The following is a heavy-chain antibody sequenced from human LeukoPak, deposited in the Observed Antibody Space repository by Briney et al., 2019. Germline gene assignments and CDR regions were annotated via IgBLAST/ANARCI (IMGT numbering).Heavy chain of an antibody. CDR1: GFTFSSYA. CDR2: IHSDGSST. D-gene: IGHD6-13*01. V-gene: IGHV3-74*01. CDR3: ARDEGSTWQRFDP. Sequence: GGSLRLSCAASGFTFSSYAMSWVRQAPGKGLVWVSRIHSDGSSTSYADSVKGRFTISRDNAKNTLYLQMNSLRAEDTAAYYCARDEGSTWQRFDPWGQGTLVTVSS. J-gene: IGHJ5*02.